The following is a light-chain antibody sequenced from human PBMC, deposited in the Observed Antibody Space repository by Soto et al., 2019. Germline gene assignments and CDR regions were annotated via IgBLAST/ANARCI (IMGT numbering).Light chain of an antibody. CDR3: ASWDDSPSGRTWV. Sequence: QSVLTQPPSVSGTPGQRVTIACSGSSSNIGSNNVYWYQQLPGTAPKFLIYRENQRHSGVPERFSAAKSGTSASLVISGLRSEDEADYYCASWDDSPSGRTWVFGGGTKLTVL. CDR1: SSNIGSNN. CDR2: REN. V-gene: IGLV1-47*01. J-gene: IGLJ3*02.